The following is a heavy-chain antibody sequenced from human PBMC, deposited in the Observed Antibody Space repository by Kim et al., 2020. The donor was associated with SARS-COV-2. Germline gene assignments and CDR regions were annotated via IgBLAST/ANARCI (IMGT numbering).Heavy chain of an antibody. D-gene: IGHD3-10*01. CDR3: AKPEFDFRFGESR. Sequence: GGSLRLSCAASGFTFSSYAMSWVRQAPGKGLEWVSASSGSGGSTYYADSVKGRFTISRDNSKNTLYLQMNSLRAVDMAVYYCAKPEFDFRFGESRWGQGTLVTVSS. J-gene: IGHJ4*02. V-gene: IGHV3-23*01. CDR2: SSGSGGST. CDR1: GFTFSSYA.